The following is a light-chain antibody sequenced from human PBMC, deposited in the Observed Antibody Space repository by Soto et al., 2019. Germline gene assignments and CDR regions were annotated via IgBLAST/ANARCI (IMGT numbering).Light chain of an antibody. Sequence: TLLTQSPGTLSLSSAARAALSCRASQSVSSSYLVWYHPKPGQAARLLIYGASSRATGIPDRFSGSGCGTDFTLAISRLEPEDFAVYYCQQYGSSPGTFGQGTKVDIK. CDR2: GAS. J-gene: IGKJ1*01. CDR1: QSVSSSY. V-gene: IGKV3-20*01. CDR3: QQYGSSPGT.